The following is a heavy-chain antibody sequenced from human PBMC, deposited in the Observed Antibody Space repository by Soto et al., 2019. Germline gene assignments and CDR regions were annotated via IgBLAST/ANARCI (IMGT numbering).Heavy chain of an antibody. CDR3: ASSPELVPAAMSYYYYYYMDV. Sequence: ASVNGSCNVSAYTLTELSMHWVRQAPGKGLEWMGGFDPEDGETIYAQKFQGRVTMTEDTSTDTAYMELSSLRSEDTAVYYCASSPELVPAAMSYYYYYYMDVWGKGTTVTVSS. CDR1: AYTLTELS. D-gene: IGHD2-2*01. V-gene: IGHV1-24*01. CDR2: FDPEDGET. J-gene: IGHJ6*03.